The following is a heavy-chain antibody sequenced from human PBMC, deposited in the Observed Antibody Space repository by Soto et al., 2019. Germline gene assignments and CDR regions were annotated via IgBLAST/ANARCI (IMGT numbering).Heavy chain of an antibody. CDR3: ARSYYDTTGFAVDP. CDR2: MYFGGSF. CDR1: GASVSTGY. D-gene: IGHD3-22*01. V-gene: IGHV4-59*02. J-gene: IGHJ5*02. Sequence: QMQLQESGPGLVKPSETLSLTCTVSGASVSTGYWSWIRQPPGRALESIGFMYFGGSFNYNPSLTSRVTISVETSKNQFSMKVTSVTAADTAVYYCARSYYDTTGFAVDPWGQGTLVTVSS.